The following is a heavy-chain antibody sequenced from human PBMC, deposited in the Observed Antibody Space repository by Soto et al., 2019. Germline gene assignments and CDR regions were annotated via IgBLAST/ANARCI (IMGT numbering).Heavy chain of an antibody. CDR1: GYTFTSYA. V-gene: IGHV1-3*01. CDR3: ARSAPPIDY. Sequence: QVPLVQSGAEVKKPGASVKVSCKASGYTFTSYAMHWVRQAPGQRLEWMGWINAGNGNTKQSQKFQGRVTITRDTSASTAYMELSSLRSEDTAVYYCARSAPPIDYWGQGTLVTVSS. J-gene: IGHJ4*02. CDR2: INAGNGNT.